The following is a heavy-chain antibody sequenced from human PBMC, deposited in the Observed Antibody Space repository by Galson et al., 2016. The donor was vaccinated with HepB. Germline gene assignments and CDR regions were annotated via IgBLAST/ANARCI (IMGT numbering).Heavy chain of an antibody. Sequence: QVQLQESGPGLVKPSETLSLTCTVSGGSISSSSYYWGWIRPPPGKGLAWIGSIYHSGSPYYNPSLKRRVTISVDTSKKQFSLKLSSVTAADTAVYYCARLSRKYHLLSPYYYMDVWGKGTTVTVSS. CDR3: ARLSRKYHLLSPYYYMDV. CDR1: GGSISSSSYY. D-gene: IGHD2-2*01. V-gene: IGHV4-39*01. J-gene: IGHJ6*03. CDR2: IYHSGSP.